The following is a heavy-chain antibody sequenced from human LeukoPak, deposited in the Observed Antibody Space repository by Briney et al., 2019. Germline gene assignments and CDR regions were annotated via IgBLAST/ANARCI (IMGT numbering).Heavy chain of an antibody. J-gene: IGHJ3*02. D-gene: IGHD1-26*01. CDR1: GFTFSSYA. Sequence: PGGCLRLSCAASGFTFSSYAMSWVRQAPGKGLEWVSAISGSGGSTYYADSVKGRFTISRDNSKNTLYLQMNSLGAEDTAVYYCAKKTIVGATVDAFDIWGQGTMVTVSS. V-gene: IGHV3-23*01. CDR2: ISGSGGST. CDR3: AKKTIVGATVDAFDI.